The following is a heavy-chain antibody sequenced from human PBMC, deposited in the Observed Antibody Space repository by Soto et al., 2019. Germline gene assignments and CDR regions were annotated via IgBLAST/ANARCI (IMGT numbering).Heavy chain of an antibody. CDR1: GGSISSYY. CDR3: ARDNTRNYYDSSGYYPDAFDI. J-gene: IGHJ3*02. D-gene: IGHD3-22*01. CDR2: IYTSGST. V-gene: IGHV4-4*07. Sequence: SETLSLTCTVSGGSISSYYWSWIRQLAGKGLEWIGRIYTSGSTNYNPSLKSRVTMSVDTSKNQFSLKLSSVTAADTAVYYCARDNTRNYYDSSGYYPDAFDIWGQGTMVTVSS.